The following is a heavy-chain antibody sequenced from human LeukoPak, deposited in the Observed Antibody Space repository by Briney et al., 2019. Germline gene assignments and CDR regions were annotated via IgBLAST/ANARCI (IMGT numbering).Heavy chain of an antibody. CDR2: ISSDSSTR. V-gene: IGHV3-48*04. D-gene: IGHD6-25*01. CDR3: ARDPKPAAGTMPFDY. J-gene: IGHJ4*02. CDR1: GFTFSYYN. Sequence: GGSLRLSCVGSGFTFSYYNVNWVRQAPGKGLEWVSYISSDSSTRYYADSVKGRFTMSRDNAKNSVYLQMNSLRAEDTAMYYCARDPKPAAGTMPFDYWGQGTLVTVSS.